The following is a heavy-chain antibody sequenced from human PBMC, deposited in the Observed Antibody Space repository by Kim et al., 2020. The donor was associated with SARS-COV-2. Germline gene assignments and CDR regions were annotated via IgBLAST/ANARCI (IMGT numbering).Heavy chain of an antibody. CDR1: GFPFTIYD. V-gene: IGHV1-8*01. CDR3: ARGSITMIRGKRYFGMDV. J-gene: IGHJ6*02. D-gene: IGHD3-10*01. Sequence: ASVKVSCQASGFPFTIYDINWVRQATGQGLEWMGWLNPNSGETVYAQEFRDRVTMNRDTSIRTAYLELSSLRSGDTAIYYCARGSITMIRGKRYFGMDVWGQGTSVTVSS. CDR2: LNPNSGET.